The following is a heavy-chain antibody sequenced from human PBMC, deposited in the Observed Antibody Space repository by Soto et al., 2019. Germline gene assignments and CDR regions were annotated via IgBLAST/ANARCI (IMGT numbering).Heavy chain of an antibody. CDR2: IYTSGIT. J-gene: IGHJ5*01. D-gene: IGHD2-15*01. V-gene: IGHV4-61*02. CDR1: AGSISSSYY. Sequence: SETLSLTCTVSAGSISSSYYWSWIRQPAGKGLEWIGRIYTSGITNYNPSLNSRVTISVDTSKGQFSLKLSSVTAADTAVYYCGRGKGGVGVWLEAWGRRTLVTVSS. CDR3: GRGKGGVGVWLEA.